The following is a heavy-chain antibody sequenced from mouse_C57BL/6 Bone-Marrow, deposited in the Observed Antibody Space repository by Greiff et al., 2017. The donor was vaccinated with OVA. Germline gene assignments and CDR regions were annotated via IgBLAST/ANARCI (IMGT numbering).Heavy chain of an antibody. D-gene: IGHD2-4*01. CDR3: ARRGYYDPFAY. J-gene: IGHJ3*01. CDR2: ISNGGGST. Sequence: EVKLVESGGGLVQPGGSLKLSCAASGFTFSDYYMYWVRQTPEKRLEWVAYISNGGGSTYYPDTVKGRCTISRDNAKNTVYLQMSRLKSEDTAMYYCARRGYYDPFAYWGQGTLVTVSA. CDR1: GFTFSDYY. V-gene: IGHV5-12*01.